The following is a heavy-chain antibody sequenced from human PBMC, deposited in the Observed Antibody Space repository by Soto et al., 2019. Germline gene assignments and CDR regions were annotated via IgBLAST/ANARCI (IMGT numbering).Heavy chain of an antibody. Sequence: EVQLLESGGGLVQPGGSLRLSCAASGFTFSSYAMSWVRQAPGKGLEWVSGITAGGTNTYYTDSVKGRFTISRDNSKNTVYLQMNSLSAEDTAIYYCAKDTPSWGTGYYFDYWGQGNMVTVSS. CDR2: ITAGGTNT. J-gene: IGHJ4*02. CDR1: GFTFSSYA. CDR3: AKDTPSWGTGYYFDY. V-gene: IGHV3-23*01. D-gene: IGHD3-16*01.